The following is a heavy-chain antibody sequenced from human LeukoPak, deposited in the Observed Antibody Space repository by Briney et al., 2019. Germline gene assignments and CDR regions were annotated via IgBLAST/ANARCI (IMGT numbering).Heavy chain of an antibody. Sequence: PSETLSLTCTVSGGSVSGASVGRGAHFWNWIRQAPGKGLEWIGYIYQSGSTYFNPSLKSRVSISIDTSKNQFSLKLSSVTAADTAVYYCARPLYGVVVPAAGDWGYNWFDPWGQGTLVTVSS. D-gene: IGHD2-2*01. CDR3: ARPLYGVVVPAAGDWGYNWFDP. CDR2: IYQSGST. CDR1: GASVGRGAHF. V-gene: IGHV4-30-2*01. J-gene: IGHJ5*02.